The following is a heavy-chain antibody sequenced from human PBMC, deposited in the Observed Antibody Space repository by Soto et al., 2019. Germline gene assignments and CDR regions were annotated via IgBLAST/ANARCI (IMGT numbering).Heavy chain of an antibody. CDR2: ISSSSSYI. CDR3: AREREGIDAFDI. CDR1: GFTFSSYS. J-gene: IGHJ3*02. D-gene: IGHD1-26*01. Sequence: GESLKISCAASGFTFSSYSMNWVRQAPGKGLEWVSSISSSSSYIYYADSVKGRFTISRDNAKNSLYLQMNRLRAEDTAVYYCAREREGIDAFDIWGQGTMVTVSS. V-gene: IGHV3-21*01.